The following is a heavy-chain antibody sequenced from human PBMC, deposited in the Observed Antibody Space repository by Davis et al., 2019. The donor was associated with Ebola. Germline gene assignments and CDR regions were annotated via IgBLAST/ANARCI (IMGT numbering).Heavy chain of an antibody. V-gene: IGHV1-18*01. D-gene: IGHD6-6*01. CDR1: GYTFTSYG. CDR3: ARDNGGSSPHYYYYYYGMDV. Sequence: AASVKVSCKASGYTFTSYGISWVRQAPGQGLEWMGWISAYNGNTNYAQKLQGRVTMTTDTSTSTAYMELRSLRSDDTAVYYYARDNGGSSPHYYYYYYGMDVWGQGTTVTVSS. J-gene: IGHJ6*02. CDR2: ISAYNGNT.